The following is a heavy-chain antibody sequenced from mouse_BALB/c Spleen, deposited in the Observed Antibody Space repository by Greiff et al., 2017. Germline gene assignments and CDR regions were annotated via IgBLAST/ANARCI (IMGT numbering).Heavy chain of an antibody. D-gene: IGHD2-1*01. CDR2: ISSGSSTI. Sequence: EVQRVESGGGLVQPGGSRKLSCAASGFTFSSFGMHWVRQAPEKGLEWVAYISSGSSTIYYADTVKGRFTISRDNPKNTLFLQMTSLRSEDTAMYYCARDGNYPYYYAMDYWGQGTSVTVSS. CDR1: GFTFSSFG. V-gene: IGHV5-17*02. CDR3: ARDGNYPYYYAMDY. J-gene: IGHJ4*01.